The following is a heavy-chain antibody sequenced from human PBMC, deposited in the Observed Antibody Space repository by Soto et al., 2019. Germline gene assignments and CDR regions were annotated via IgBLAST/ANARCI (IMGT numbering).Heavy chain of an antibody. V-gene: IGHV3-23*01. CDR2: ISGSGGST. J-gene: IGHJ5*02. CDR1: LFTLSGHA. CDR3: AKEIAAGTSGWFDP. D-gene: IGHD6-13*01. Sequence: AGGSPRLPCAASLFTLSGHARSRGRPAPGKGLEWVSAISGSGGSTYDADSVKGRFTISRDNSKNTLYLQMNSLRAEDTAVYYCAKEIAAGTSGWFDPWGQGTLVTVSS.